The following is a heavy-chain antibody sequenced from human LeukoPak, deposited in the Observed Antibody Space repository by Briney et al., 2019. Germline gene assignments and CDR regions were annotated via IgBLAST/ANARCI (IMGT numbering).Heavy chain of an antibody. V-gene: IGHV3-66*03. J-gene: IGHJ6*02. D-gene: IGHD2-21*02. CDR3: ARVAGGGDCYSGYYYYYGMDG. Sequence: GGSLRLSCAASGFTVSSNYMSWVRQAPGKGLEWVSVIYSCGSTYYADSVKGRFTISRDNSKNTLYLQMNSLRAEDTAVYYCARVAGGGDCYSGYYYYYGMDGWGQGTTVTVSS. CDR2: IYSCGST. CDR1: GFTVSSNY.